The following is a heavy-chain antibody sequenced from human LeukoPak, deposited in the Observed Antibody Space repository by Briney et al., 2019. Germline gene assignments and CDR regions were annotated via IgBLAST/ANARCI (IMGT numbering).Heavy chain of an antibody. V-gene: IGHV7-4-1*02. J-gene: IGHJ4*02. Sequence: ASVKVSCKASGYTFTNFGISWVRQAPGQGLEWMGWINTNTGNPTYAQGFTGRSVFSLDTSVSTAYLQISSLKAEDTAVYYCARGGRSSSTDYWGQGTLVTVSS. CDR1: GYTFTNFG. CDR3: ARGGRSSSTDY. CDR2: INTNTGNP. D-gene: IGHD6-13*01.